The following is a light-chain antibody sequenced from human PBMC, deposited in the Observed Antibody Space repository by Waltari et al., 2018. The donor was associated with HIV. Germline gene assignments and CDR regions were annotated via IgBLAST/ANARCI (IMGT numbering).Light chain of an antibody. CDR3: AAWDDSLSGSVV. V-gene: IGLV1-44*01. CDR2: RNP. CDR1: NSNIGRYA. Sequence: QSVLTQPPSASGAPGQRVSISCSGGNSNIGRYAVSWYQQLPGTAPKLLIYRNPLRPSGVPARFSGSKSGTSASLAIGGLQSEDEADYYCAAWDDSLSGSVVFGGGTKLTVL. J-gene: IGLJ2*01.